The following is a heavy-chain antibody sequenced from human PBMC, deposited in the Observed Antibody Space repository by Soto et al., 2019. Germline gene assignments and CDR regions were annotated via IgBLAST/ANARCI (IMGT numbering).Heavy chain of an antibody. CDR2: INHSGST. D-gene: IGHD3-9*01. J-gene: IGHJ5*02. CDR3: VRDYLLTGFDP. V-gene: IGHV4-34*01. Sequence: SETLSLTCAVYGGSFSGYYWSWIRQPPGKGLEWIGEINHSGSTNYNPALKSRVTISVDTSKNQFSLKMKSVTAADTAVYYCVRDYLLTGFDPWGQGTLVTVSS. CDR1: GGSFSGYY.